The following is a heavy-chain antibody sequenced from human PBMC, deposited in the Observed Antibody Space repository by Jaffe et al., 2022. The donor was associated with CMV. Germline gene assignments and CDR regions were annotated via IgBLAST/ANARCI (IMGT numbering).Heavy chain of an antibody. CDR3: AKDSSGWYDLRRMGYYGMDV. V-gene: IGHV3-30*18. CDR1: GFTFSSYG. CDR2: ISYDGSNK. Sequence: QVQLVESGGGVVQPGRSLRLSCAASGFTFSSYGMHWVRQAPGKGLEWVAVISYDGSNKYYADSVKGRFTISRDNSKNTLYLQMNSLRAEDTAVYYCAKDSSGWYDLRRMGYYGMDVWGQGTTVTVSS. D-gene: IGHD6-19*01. J-gene: IGHJ6*02.